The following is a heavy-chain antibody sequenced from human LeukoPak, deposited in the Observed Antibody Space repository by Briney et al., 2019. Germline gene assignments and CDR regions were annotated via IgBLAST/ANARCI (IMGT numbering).Heavy chain of an antibody. CDR1: GFTFSNAW. D-gene: IGHD2-15*01. V-gene: IGHV3-15*01. CDR3: TTGYCSGGSCYPVMWYYYGMDV. CDR2: IKSKTDGGTT. Sequence: PGGSLRLSCAASGFTFSNAWMSWVRQAPGKGLEWVGRIKSKTDGGTTDYAAPVKGRFTISRDDSKNTLYLQMNSLKTEDTAVYYCTTGYCSGGSCYPVMWYYYGMDVWGQGTTVTVSS. J-gene: IGHJ6*02.